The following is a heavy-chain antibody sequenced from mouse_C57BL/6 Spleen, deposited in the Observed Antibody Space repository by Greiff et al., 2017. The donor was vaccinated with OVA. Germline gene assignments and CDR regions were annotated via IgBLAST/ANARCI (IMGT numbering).Heavy chain of an antibody. CDR3: ARRDGSSYPFAY. J-gene: IGHJ3*01. CDR2: IYPRSGNT. CDR1: GYTFTSYG. V-gene: IGHV1-81*01. Sequence: QVQLKQSGAELARPGASVKLSCKASGYTFTSYGISWVKQRTGQGLEWIGEIYPRSGNTYYNEKFKGKATLTADKSSSTAYMELRSLTSEDSAVYFCARRDGSSYPFAYWGQGTLVTVSA. D-gene: IGHD1-1*01.